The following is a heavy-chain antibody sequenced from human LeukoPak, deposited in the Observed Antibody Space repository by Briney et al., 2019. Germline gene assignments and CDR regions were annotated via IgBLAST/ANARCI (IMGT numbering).Heavy chain of an antibody. CDR1: GGSISSSSYY. J-gene: IGHJ4*02. Sequence: PSETLSLTCTVSGGSISSSSYYWGWIRQPPGKGLEWIGSIYYSGSTYYNPSLKSRVTISVDTSKNQFSLKLSSVTAADTAVYYCARLLPPKQKLVGATPHFDYWGQGTLVTVSS. D-gene: IGHD1-26*01. CDR3: ARLLPPKQKLVGATPHFDY. CDR2: IYYSGST. V-gene: IGHV4-39*07.